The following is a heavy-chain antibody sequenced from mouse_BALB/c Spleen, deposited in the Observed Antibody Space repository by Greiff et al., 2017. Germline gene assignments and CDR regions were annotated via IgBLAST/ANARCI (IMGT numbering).Heavy chain of an antibody. CDR3: ARSGLGLHAMDY. J-gene: IGHJ4*01. Sequence: VHVKQSGPELVKPGASVKVSCKASGYAFTSYNMYWVKQSHGKSLEWIGYIDPYNGGTSYNQKFKGKATLTVDKSSSTAYMHLNSLTSEDSAVYYCARSGLGLHAMDYWGQGTSVTVSS. D-gene: IGHD3-1*01. V-gene: IGHV1S135*01. CDR2: IDPYNGGT. CDR1: GYAFTSYN.